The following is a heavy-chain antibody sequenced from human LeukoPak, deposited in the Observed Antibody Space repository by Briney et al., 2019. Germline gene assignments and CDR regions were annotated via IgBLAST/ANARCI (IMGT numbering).Heavy chain of an antibody. Sequence: PGGSLRLSCAASGFTFSDYYMSWIGQAPGKGLEWVSYISTTSTYTDYADSVKGRFTISRDNAKNLLYLQMNSLRPEDTAVYYCARDWYCSSSICYTDRNWFDPWGQGTLVTVSS. D-gene: IGHD2-2*02. CDR1: GFTFSDYY. CDR2: ISTTSTYT. V-gene: IGHV3-11*05. CDR3: ARDWYCSSSICYTDRNWFDP. J-gene: IGHJ5*02.